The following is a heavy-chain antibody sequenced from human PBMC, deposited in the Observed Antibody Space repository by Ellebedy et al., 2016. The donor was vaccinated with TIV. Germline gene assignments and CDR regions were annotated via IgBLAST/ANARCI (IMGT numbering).Heavy chain of an antibody. CDR2: IIPILGIA. V-gene: IGHV1-69*04. CDR1: GGTFSSYA. J-gene: IGHJ4*02. Sequence: AASVKVSCKASGGTFSSYAISWVRQAPGQGLEWMGRIIPILGIANYAQKFQGRVTITADKSTSTAYMELSSLRSEDTAVYYCAREEGDTAMVMDYWGQGTLVTVSS. D-gene: IGHD5-18*01. CDR3: AREEGDTAMVMDY.